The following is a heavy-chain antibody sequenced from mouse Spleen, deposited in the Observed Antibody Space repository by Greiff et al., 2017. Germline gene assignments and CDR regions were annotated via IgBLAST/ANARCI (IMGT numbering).Heavy chain of an antibody. V-gene: IGHV1-55*01. J-gene: IGHJ2*01. CDR3: ARWNWGGTPFDY. CDR2: IYPGSGST. CDR1: GYTFTSYW. Sequence: VQLQQSGAELVKPGASVKMSCKASGYTFTSYWITWVKQRPGQGLEWIGDIYPGSGSTNYNEKFKSKATLTVDTSSSTAYMQLSSLTSEDSAVYYCARWNWGGTPFDYWGQGTTLTVSS. D-gene: IGHD4-1*01.